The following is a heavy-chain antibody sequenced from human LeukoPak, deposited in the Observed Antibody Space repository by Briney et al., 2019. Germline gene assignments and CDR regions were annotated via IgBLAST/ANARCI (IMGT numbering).Heavy chain of an antibody. CDR2: IYYSGNT. V-gene: IGHV4-31*03. CDR1: GGSISSGDHY. CDR3: ARVHDYDDYDRGLWFDP. J-gene: IGHJ5*02. D-gene: IGHD4-17*01. Sequence: SQTLSLTCTVSGGSISSGDHYWTWIRQLPGKGLEWIGHIYYSGNTYYNPSFKSRITFSIDTSKNQFSLKLSSVTAADTAVYYCARVHDYDDYDRGLWFDPWGQGTLATVSS.